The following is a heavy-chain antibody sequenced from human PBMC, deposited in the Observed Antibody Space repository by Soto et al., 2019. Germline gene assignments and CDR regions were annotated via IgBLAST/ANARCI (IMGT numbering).Heavy chain of an antibody. V-gene: IGHV1-46*01. CDR3: ARSRIAVAGNSAYFDY. CDR2: INPSGGTA. CDR1: GYTFTSYY. D-gene: IGHD6-19*01. J-gene: IGHJ4*02. Sequence: ASVKVSCKASGYTFTSYYIHWVRQAPGQGLEWMGIINPSGGTANYAQKLQGRVTITADESTSTAYMELSSLRSEDTAVYYCARSRIAVAGNSAYFDYWGQRTIITV.